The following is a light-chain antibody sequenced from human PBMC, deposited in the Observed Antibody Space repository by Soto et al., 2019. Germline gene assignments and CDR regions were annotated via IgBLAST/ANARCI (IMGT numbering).Light chain of an antibody. CDR2: DAS. J-gene: IGKJ4*01. CDR1: QSVSTY. CDR3: QQRSHWPPLT. Sequence: EIVLTQSPATLSMSPGERATLSCRASQSVSTYLAWYQQKPGQALRLLIFDASNRASGIPSRFSGSGSGTNFTLTISRLEPEDFAVYFCQQRSHWPPLTFGGGTKVEIK. V-gene: IGKV3-11*01.